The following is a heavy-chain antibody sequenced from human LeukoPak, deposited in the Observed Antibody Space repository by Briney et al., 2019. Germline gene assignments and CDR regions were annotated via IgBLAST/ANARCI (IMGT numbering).Heavy chain of an antibody. CDR2: ITWNRDNI. D-gene: IGHD3-22*01. Sequence: GGSLTLSCAAAGFTFSSYAMHWVRHTPGKGLEWVAGITWNRDNIGYGDSVKGRFTISRDNVKNVLYLQMNSLRPEDTALYYCAKDLSSAITSALVLDVWGQGTTV. J-gene: IGHJ6*02. CDR1: GFTFSSYA. V-gene: IGHV3-9*01. CDR3: AKDLSSAITSALVLDV.